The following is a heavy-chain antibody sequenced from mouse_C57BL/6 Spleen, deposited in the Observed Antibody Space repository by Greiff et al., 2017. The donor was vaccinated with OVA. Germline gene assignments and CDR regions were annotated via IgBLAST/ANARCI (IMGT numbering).Heavy chain of an antibody. D-gene: IGHD1-1*01. CDR1: GFTFSSYA. Sequence: EVQGVESGEGLVKPGGSLKLSCAASGFTFSSYAMSWVRQTPEKRLEWVAYISSGGDYIYYADTVKGRFTISRDNARNTLYLQMSSLKSEDTAMYYCTRDVTTVVAHHYYAMDYWGQGTSVTVSS. CDR2: ISSGGDYI. CDR3: TRDVTTVVAHHYYAMDY. V-gene: IGHV5-9-1*02. J-gene: IGHJ4*01.